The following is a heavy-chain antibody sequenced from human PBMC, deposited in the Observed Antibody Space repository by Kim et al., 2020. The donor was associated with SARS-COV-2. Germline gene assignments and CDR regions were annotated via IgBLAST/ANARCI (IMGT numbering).Heavy chain of an antibody. CDR3: ARDHGGYGPFDY. CDR2: INPSGGIT. V-gene: IGHV1-46*01. CDR1: GYSSY. Sequence: ASVKVSCKASGYSSYVHWVRQAPGQGLEWVGMINPSGGITTYAQKFQGRVAMTGDTSTSTVYMELSSLTSEDTAVYNCARDHGGYGPFDYWGQGTPVTVSS. J-gene: IGHJ4*02. D-gene: IGHD5-12*01.